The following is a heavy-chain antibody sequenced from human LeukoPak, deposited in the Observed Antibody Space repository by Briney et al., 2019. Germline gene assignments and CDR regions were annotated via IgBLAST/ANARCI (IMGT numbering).Heavy chain of an antibody. Sequence: KPGGSLRLSCAASGFTFSNYSMNWVRQAPGKGLEWVSSISSGSSYILYADAVKGRFTISRDNAKNSLYLQMNSLRAEDTAVYYCARVHSSGWYYFDYWGQGTLVTVSS. CDR1: GFTFSNYS. CDR3: ARVHSSGWYYFDY. V-gene: IGHV3-21*01. CDR2: ISSGSSYI. D-gene: IGHD6-19*01. J-gene: IGHJ4*02.